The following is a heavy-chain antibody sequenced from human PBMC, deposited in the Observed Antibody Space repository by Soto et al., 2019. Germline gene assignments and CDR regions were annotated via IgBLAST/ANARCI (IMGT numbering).Heavy chain of an antibody. V-gene: IGHV1-69*13. CDR1: GGTFSSYA. J-gene: IGHJ6*02. D-gene: IGHD3-3*01. CDR2: IIPIFGTA. Sequence: SVKVSCKASGGTFSSYAISWVRQAPGQGLEWMGGIIPIFGTANYAQKLQGRVTITADESTSTAYMELSSLRSEDTAVYYCARQKYDFWSGLYYYYGMDVWGQGTTVTVSS. CDR3: ARQKYDFWSGLYYYYGMDV.